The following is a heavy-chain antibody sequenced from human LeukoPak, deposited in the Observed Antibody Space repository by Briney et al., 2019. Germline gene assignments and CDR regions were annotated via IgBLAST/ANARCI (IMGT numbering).Heavy chain of an antibody. CDR3: AGRGHRYSRD. V-gene: IGHV4-4*09. D-gene: IGHD2-15*01. Sequence: PSETLSLTCTVSGDSVTSGYWSWIRQPPGKGLEWIGYIYDSGITDYNPSLKSRLTISVDTSNNQLSLNLSSVTAADTAVYYCAGRGHRYSRDWGQGILVTVSS. CDR2: IYDSGIT. CDR1: GDSVTSGY. J-gene: IGHJ1*01.